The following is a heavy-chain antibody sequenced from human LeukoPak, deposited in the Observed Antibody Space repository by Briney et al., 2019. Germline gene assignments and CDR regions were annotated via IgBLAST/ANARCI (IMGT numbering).Heavy chain of an antibody. CDR2: INWNSRSI. D-gene: IGHD3-10*01. J-gene: IGHJ3*01. CDR1: GFTFDDYV. CDR3: AKDSDYYGSGSYYNVFDL. Sequence: GGSLRLSRAASGFTFDDYVMHWVRRVPGKGLEWVSGINWNSRSIQYADSVKGRFTISRDNARNSLFLQMNSLRAEDTAFYYCAKDSDYYGSGSYYNVFDLWGQGTLVTVSS. V-gene: IGHV3-9*01.